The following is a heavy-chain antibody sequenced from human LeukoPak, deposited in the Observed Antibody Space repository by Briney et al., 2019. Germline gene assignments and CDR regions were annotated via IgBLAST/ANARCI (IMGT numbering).Heavy chain of an antibody. CDR3: ARERISNDYGDRGWFDP. Sequence: PSETLSLTCTVSGGSISSYYWSWVRQAPGKGLEWVSVIYSGGSTYYADSVKGRFTISRDNSKNTLYLQMNSLRAEDTAVYYCARERISNDYGDRGWFDPWGQGTLVTVSS. CDR2: IYSGGST. V-gene: IGHV3-53*01. J-gene: IGHJ5*02. D-gene: IGHD4-17*01. CDR1: GGSISSYY.